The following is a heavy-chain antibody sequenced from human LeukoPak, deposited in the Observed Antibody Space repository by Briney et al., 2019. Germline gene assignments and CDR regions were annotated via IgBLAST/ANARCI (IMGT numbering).Heavy chain of an antibody. D-gene: IGHD3-3*01. CDR1: GFTFSSYW. J-gene: IGHJ4*02. CDR2: IKQDGSEK. Sequence: GGSLRLSCAASGFTFSSYWMSWVRQAPGKRLEWVANIKQDGSEKYYVDSVKGRFTISRDNAKNSLYLQMNSLRAEDTAVYYCARVYDFWSGYPLPYFDYWGQGTLVTVSS. V-gene: IGHV3-7*01. CDR3: ARVYDFWSGYPLPYFDY.